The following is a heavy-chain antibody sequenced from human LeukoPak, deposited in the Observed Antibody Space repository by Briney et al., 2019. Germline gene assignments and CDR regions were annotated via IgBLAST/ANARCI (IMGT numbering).Heavy chain of an antibody. J-gene: IGHJ4*02. V-gene: IGHV3-21*01. Sequence: GGSLRLSCAASGFTFSNYWMGWVRQAPGKGLEWVSSISSSSSYIYYADSVKGRFTISRDNAKNSLYLQMNSLRAEDTAVYYCARDRIAARPLDYWGQGTLVTVSS. CDR3: ARDRIAARPLDY. CDR2: ISSSSSYI. D-gene: IGHD6-6*01. CDR1: GFTFSNYW.